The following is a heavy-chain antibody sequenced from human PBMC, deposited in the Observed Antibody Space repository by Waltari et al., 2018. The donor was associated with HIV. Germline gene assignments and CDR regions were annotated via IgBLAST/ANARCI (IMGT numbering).Heavy chain of an antibody. J-gene: IGHJ4*02. CDR3: ARGWLRDYFDY. D-gene: IGHD5-12*01. V-gene: IGHV6-1*01. Sequence: VKLQQSGPGLVKASQTLSLTCAISGDSVARNGGAWNWSRQSPSRGLEWLGRTYYTSKWFYDYAVSVKSRITINPDTSKNHFSLQLNSVTLEDTAVYFCARGWLRDYFDYWGQGTLVTVSS. CDR1: GDSVARNGGA. CDR2: TYYTSKWFY.